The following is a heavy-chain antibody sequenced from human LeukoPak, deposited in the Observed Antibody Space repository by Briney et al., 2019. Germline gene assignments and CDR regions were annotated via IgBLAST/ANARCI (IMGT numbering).Heavy chain of an antibody. CDR3: ARDGNPWNLDV. J-gene: IGHJ2*01. CDR1: GGSISPYY. CDR2: MYYSGRT. D-gene: IGHD1-14*01. Sequence: SKTLSLTCTVSGGSISPYYWTWIRQSPGKALEWIGYMYYSGRTSYNPSLKSRVTMSVDTSKNQFSLQLSSVTAADTAVYYCARDGNPWNLDVRGRGTLVTVSS. V-gene: IGHV4-59*12.